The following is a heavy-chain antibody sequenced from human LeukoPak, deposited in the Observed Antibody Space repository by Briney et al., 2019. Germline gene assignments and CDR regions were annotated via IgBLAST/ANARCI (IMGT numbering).Heavy chain of an antibody. CDR1: GGSISSYY. Sequence: SETLSLTCTVSGGSISSYYRSWIRQPPGKGLEWIGYIYTSGSTNNNPSPKSRVTISVDTSKNQFSLKLSSVTAADTAVYYCARLGLPDSITGYYYYYMDVWGKGTTVTVSS. D-gene: IGHD3-16*01. CDR2: IYTSGST. V-gene: IGHV4-4*09. J-gene: IGHJ6*03. CDR3: ARLGLPDSITGYYYYYMDV.